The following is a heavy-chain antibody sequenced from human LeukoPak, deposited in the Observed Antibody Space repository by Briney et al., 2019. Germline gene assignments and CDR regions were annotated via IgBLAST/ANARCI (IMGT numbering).Heavy chain of an antibody. J-gene: IGHJ6*03. CDR2: LSGSGGTT. Sequence: GGSLRLSCAASGYTFSSHAMSWVRQAPGKGLEWVSSLSGSGGTTYHADSVKGRFSISRDNSKNTLYLQLNSLRAEDTAVYYCAKGGSTSRVTTSRVVFGYYYYLDVWGKGTPVTVSS. CDR1: GYTFSSHA. V-gene: IGHV3-23*01. D-gene: IGHD4-17*01. CDR3: AKGGSTSRVTTSRVVFGYYYYLDV.